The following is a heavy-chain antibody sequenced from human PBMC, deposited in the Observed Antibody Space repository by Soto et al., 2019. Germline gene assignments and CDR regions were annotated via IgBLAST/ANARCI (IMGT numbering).Heavy chain of an antibody. J-gene: IGHJ4*02. V-gene: IGHV3-23*01. CDR1: VFTFSSYA. CDR3: AKESGSSAAFDY. CDR2: ISGSGGST. Sequence: GWSLRLSCAASVFTFSSYAMSWARQAPGKGLEWVSAISGSGGSTYYSDSAMGRVTISRDNSKNTLYLQMNSMRAEETAVYYCAKESGSSAAFDYWGLGTLVPDSS. D-gene: IGHD6-6*01.